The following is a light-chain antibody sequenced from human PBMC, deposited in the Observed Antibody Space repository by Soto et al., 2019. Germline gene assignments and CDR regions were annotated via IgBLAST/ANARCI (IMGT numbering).Light chain of an antibody. J-gene: IGKJ2*01. CDR1: QSVTTY. V-gene: IGKV3-15*01. Sequence: EIVMTQSPATLSVSLGDRATLSCRASQSVTTYLAWYQQKPGQAPRLLIYGASTRATGTPARFSGGGAETDFTLTISSLQSEDFAFYYCQQYNSWPPSYTFGQGTKLEIK. CDR3: QQYNSWPPSYT. CDR2: GAS.